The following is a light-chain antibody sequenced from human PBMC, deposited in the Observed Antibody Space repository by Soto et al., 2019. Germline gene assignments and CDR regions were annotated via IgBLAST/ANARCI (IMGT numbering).Light chain of an antibody. CDR3: QQYGSTPLT. Sequence: EIVLTQSPGTLSLSPVKRATLSCRASQSVNSNLAWYQQKPGQAPRLVIYGASNRASGIPDRFSGSASGADFTLSIARLEPEDFAMYYCQQYGSTPLTFGGGTKVDI. CDR1: QSVNSN. J-gene: IGKJ4*01. V-gene: IGKV3-20*01. CDR2: GAS.